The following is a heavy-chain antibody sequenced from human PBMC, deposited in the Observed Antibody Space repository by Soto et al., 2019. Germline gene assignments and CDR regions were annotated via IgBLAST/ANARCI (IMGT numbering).Heavy chain of an antibody. CDR3: ARDLWVEPELYYYGMDV. CDR1: GDSISSADYY. D-gene: IGHD1-1*01. V-gene: IGHV4-30-4*01. Sequence: QVQLQESGPGLVRPSQTLSLTCTVSGDSISSADYYWSWIRQTPGKGLEGFGHTFYSGTTYYNPSLKSRLTISVDTSKNHFSLRLTSVTAADTAVYYCARDLWVEPELYYYGMDVWGQGTTVTVSS. J-gene: IGHJ6*02. CDR2: TFYSGTT.